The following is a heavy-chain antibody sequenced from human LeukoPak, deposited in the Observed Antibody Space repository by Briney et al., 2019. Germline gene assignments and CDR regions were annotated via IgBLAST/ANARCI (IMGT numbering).Heavy chain of an antibody. CDR1: GYTFTRYY. J-gene: IGHJ3*02. CDR2: INPSGGST. V-gene: IGHV1-46*03. CDR3: ARSVSAPDAFDI. Sequence: GASVKVSCKASGYTFTRYYMHWVRQAPGQGLEWMGIINPSGGSTSYAQKFQGRVTMTRDTSTSTVYMELSSLRSEDTAVYYCARSVSAPDAFDIWGQGTMVTVSS.